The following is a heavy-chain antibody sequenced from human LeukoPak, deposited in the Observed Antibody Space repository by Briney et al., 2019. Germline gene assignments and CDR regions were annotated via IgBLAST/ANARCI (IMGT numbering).Heavy chain of an antibody. V-gene: IGHV1-69*13. CDR2: IIPIFGTA. CDR1: GGTFSSYA. Sequence: GASVKVSCKASGGTFSSYAISWVRQAPGQGLEWMGGIIPIFGTANYAQKFQGRVTITADESTSTAYMELSSLGSEDTAVYYCAREGSSRASEFDYWGQGTLVTVSS. D-gene: IGHD2-2*01. CDR3: AREGSSRASEFDY. J-gene: IGHJ4*02.